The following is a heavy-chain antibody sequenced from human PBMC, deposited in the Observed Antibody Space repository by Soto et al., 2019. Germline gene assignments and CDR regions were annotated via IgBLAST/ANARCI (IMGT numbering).Heavy chain of an antibody. J-gene: IGHJ6*02. CDR3: ARDDVTMVRGVITNYYYYYGMDV. CDR1: GFTFSDYY. V-gene: IGHV3-11*06. CDR2: ISSSSSYT. D-gene: IGHD3-10*01. Sequence: PGGSLRLSCAASGFTFSDYYMSWIRQAPGKGLEWVSYISSSSSYTNYADSVKGRFTISRDNAKNSLYLQMNSLRAEDTAVYYCARDDVTMVRGVITNYYYYYGMDVWGQGTTVTVS.